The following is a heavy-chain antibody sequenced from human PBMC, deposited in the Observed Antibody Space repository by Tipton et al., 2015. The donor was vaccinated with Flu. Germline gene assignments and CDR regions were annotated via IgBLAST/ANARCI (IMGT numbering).Heavy chain of an antibody. J-gene: IGHJ5*02. CDR1: GDSIGSGYF. CDR2: VHRTGNP. V-gene: IGHV4-38-2*01. D-gene: IGHD4-11*01. CDR3: VRRDYSNYVSEPKNWFDP. Sequence: LRLSCSVSGDSIGSGYFLGWIRQPPGKGLEWIGNVHRTGNPYYNPSLRSRVIMTVDGAKNQFSLRLTSVTATDTAVYYCVRRDYSNYVSEPKNWFDPWGPGTLVTVSS.